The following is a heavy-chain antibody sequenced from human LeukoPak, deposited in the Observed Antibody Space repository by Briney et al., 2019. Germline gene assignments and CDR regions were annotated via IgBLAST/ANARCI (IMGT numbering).Heavy chain of an antibody. J-gene: IGHJ3*01. D-gene: IGHD5-24*01. CDR2: INSDGSST. Sequence: GGSLRLSCAASGFTFSSYWMHWVRQAPGKGLVWVSRINSDGSSTTYADSVKGRFTISRDNAKNTLYLQMNSLRAEDTAIYYCATPATITTGPHDAFDSWGQGTMVTVSS. V-gene: IGHV3-74*01. CDR1: GFTFSSYW. CDR3: ATPATITTGPHDAFDS.